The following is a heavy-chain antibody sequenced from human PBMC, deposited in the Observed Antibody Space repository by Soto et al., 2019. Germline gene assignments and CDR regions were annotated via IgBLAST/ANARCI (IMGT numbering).Heavy chain of an antibody. V-gene: IGHV1-8*01. CDR1: GYTFTSYD. CDR3: AREKTSYGMDV. Sequence: QVQMVQSGAEVKKPGASVKVSCKASGYTFTSYDINWVRQATGQGHEWMGWMNPNSGNTGYAQKFQGRVTMTRNTSTITAYMELSSLISEDTAVYYCAREKTSYGMDVWGQGTTVTVSS. CDR2: MNPNSGNT. J-gene: IGHJ6*02.